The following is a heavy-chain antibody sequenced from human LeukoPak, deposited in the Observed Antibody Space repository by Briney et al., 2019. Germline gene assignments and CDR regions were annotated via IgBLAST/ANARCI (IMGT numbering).Heavy chain of an antibody. Sequence: SETLSLTCTVSGGSISSYYWSWIRQPPGKGLEWIGYSHYSGTTNYNPSLKSRVSISVDTSKNQFSLKLSSVTAADTAVYYCASRTGHSSTFDYWGRGTLVTVSS. J-gene: IGHJ4*02. V-gene: IGHV4-59*01. CDR2: SHYSGTT. CDR3: ASRTGHSSTFDY. D-gene: IGHD2-2*01. CDR1: GGSISSYY.